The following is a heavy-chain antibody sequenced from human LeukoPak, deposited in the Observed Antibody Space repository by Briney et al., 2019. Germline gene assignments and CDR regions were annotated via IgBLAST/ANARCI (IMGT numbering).Heavy chain of an antibody. CDR2: IKSKTDDGTT. D-gene: IGHD2-8*01. V-gene: IGHV3-15*01. Sequence: GGSLRLSCAASGFTFSNAWMSWVRQAPGKGLEWVGRIKSKTDDGTTDYAAPVKGRFTISRDDSKNTLYLQMNSLKTEDTAVYYCTTDGPNEEDAFDIWGQGTMVTVSS. CDR3: TTDGPNEEDAFDI. CDR1: GFTFSNAW. J-gene: IGHJ3*02.